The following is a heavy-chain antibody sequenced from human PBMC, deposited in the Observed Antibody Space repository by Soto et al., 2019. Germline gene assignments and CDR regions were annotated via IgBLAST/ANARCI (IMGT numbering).Heavy chain of an antibody. Sequence: QVQLQESGPGLVKPSQTLSLTCTVSGGSITSSGYYWSWIRQHPGEGLEWIGFTSNSGSTSYNPSLKSRSTISVGTASNQFSPNLKVVTSPDTGVLYFGRGGGSTKVDYWGQGTLVTVSP. V-gene: IGHV4-31*03. CDR3: GRGGGSTKVDY. CDR1: GGSITSSGYY. J-gene: IGHJ4*02. D-gene: IGHD2-2*01. CDR2: TSNSGST.